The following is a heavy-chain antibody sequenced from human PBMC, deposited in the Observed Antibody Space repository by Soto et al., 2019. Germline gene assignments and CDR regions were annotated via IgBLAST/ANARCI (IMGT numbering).Heavy chain of an antibody. D-gene: IGHD6-19*01. CDR1: GFTFSSYG. V-gene: IGHV3-30*18. Sequence: PGGSLRLSCAASGFTFSSYGMHWVRQAPGKGLEWVAVISYDGSNKYYADSVKGRFTISRDNSKNTLYLQMNSLRAEDTAVYYCAKDLVSAISVAGAPYYYYGMDVWGQGTTVTVSS. CDR3: AKDLVSAISVAGAPYYYYGMDV. J-gene: IGHJ6*02. CDR2: ISYDGSNK.